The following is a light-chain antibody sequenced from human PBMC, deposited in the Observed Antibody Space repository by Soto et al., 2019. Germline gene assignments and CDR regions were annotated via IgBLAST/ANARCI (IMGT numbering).Light chain of an antibody. Sequence: QSVLTQPPSASGTPGQRVTISCSGSSSNIGSNYVYWYQQLPGTAPKLLIYRNNQRHSGVPDRFSGSKSGTSASLAITGLPSEDEGDYYCAAWDVSLRGQVFGGGTKLTVL. CDR2: RNN. J-gene: IGLJ3*02. CDR1: SSNIGSNY. CDR3: AAWDVSLRGQV. V-gene: IGLV1-47*01.